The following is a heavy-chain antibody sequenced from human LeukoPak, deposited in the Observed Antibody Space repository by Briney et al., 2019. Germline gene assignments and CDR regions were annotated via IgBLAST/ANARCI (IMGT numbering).Heavy chain of an antibody. V-gene: IGHV4-59*08. J-gene: IGHJ4*02. CDR1: GGSISSYY. CDR2: IYYSGST. CDR3: ARHGGYSSPLAY. D-gene: IGHD6-13*01. Sequence: PSETLSLTCTVSGGSISSYYWSWIRQPPGKGLEWIGYIYYSGSTNYNPSLKSRVTISIDTSKNQFSLNLSSVTAADTAVYYCARHGGYSSPLAYWGQGTLVTVSS.